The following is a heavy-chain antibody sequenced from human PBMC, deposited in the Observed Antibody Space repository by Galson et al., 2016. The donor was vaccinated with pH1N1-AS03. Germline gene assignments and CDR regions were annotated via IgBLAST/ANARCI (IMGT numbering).Heavy chain of an antibody. CDR2: IYPSDSDT. J-gene: IGHJ4*02. V-gene: IGHV5-51*01. Sequence: QSGAEVKKPGESLKISCKGSGYSFPSHWIAWVRQMHGKGLEWMGIIYPSDSDTRYNSSFQGQVTISADTSISTAYLQWNSLKASDTAIYYCARWSNDYGSYWGQGTLVTVSS. CDR1: GYSFPSHW. D-gene: IGHD4-17*01. CDR3: ARWSNDYGSY.